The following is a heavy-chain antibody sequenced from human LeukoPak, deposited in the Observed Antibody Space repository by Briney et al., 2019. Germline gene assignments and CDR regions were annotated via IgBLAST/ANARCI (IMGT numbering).Heavy chain of an antibody. CDR2: IYYSGST. Sequence: SETLSLTCTLSGGSISSGDYYWSWIRQPPGKGLEWIGYIYYSGSTYYNPSLKSRVPISVDTSKIQFSLKLSSVTAADTAVYYCAGGGYYYGSGSYSAFDIWGQGTMVTVSS. D-gene: IGHD3-10*01. V-gene: IGHV4-30-4*01. CDR1: GGSISSGDYY. J-gene: IGHJ3*02. CDR3: AGGGYYYGSGSYSAFDI.